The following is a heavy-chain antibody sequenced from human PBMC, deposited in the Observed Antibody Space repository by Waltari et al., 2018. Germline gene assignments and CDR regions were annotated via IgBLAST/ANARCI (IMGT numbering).Heavy chain of an antibody. CDR1: GYTFTGYY. CDR2: TNHNSGGT. Sequence: QVQLVQSGAEVKKPGASVKVSCKASGYTFTGYYMHWVRQAPGQGLEWMGVTNHNSGGTNDEQNCQGRVTRTRDTSISTAYMELSRLRSDDTAVYYCATYKSYGSYIDYWGQGTLVTVSS. V-gene: IGHV1-2*02. CDR3: ATYKSYGSYIDY. D-gene: IGHD5-18*01. J-gene: IGHJ4*02.